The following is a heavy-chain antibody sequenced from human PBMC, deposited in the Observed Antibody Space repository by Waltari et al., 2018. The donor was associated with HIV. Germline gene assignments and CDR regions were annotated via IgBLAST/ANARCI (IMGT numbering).Heavy chain of an antibody. CDR3: VRDGFGLDY. CDR1: GGSGSSDTAA. Sequence: QVYLQQSGQGVVKPSETLSLDCVIPGGSGSSDTAAWNWVRQSPSRGFEWLGRTYLRSKLHEDYSTSVKGRISIDADKAENRFTLHVNHVTPEDTAVYYCVRDGFGLDYWVQGISVTVSS. CDR2: TYLRSKLHE. J-gene: IGHJ4*02. D-gene: IGHD3-16*01. V-gene: IGHV6-1*01.